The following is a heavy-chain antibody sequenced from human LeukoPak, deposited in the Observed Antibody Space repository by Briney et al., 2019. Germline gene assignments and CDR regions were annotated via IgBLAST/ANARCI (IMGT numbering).Heavy chain of an antibody. V-gene: IGHV3-21*01. CDR2: ISSSSSYI. D-gene: IGHD6-6*01. J-gene: IGHJ1*01. CDR3: AKGAYSSSSRYFQH. Sequence: GGSLRLSCAASGFTFSSYSMNWVRQAPGKGLEWVSSISSSSSYIYYADSVKGRFTISRGNSKNTLYLQMNSLRAEDTAVYYCAKGAYSSSSRYFQHWGQGTLVTVSS. CDR1: GFTFSSYS.